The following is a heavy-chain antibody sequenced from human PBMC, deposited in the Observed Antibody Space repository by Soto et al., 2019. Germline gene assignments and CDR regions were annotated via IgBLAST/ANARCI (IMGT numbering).Heavy chain of an antibody. J-gene: IGHJ5*02. CDR2: ISAYNGNT. V-gene: IGHV1-18*01. CDR1: GYTFTNYG. Sequence: ASVKVSCKASGYTFTNYGISSVRQAPGQGLEWMGWISAYNGNTNYAQKFQGRVTMTTDTSTTTAYMELRSLRSDDTAVYYCARVGGSIVLVPAAGPHWFDPWGQGTLVTVSS. D-gene: IGHD2-2*01. CDR3: ARVGGSIVLVPAAGPHWFDP.